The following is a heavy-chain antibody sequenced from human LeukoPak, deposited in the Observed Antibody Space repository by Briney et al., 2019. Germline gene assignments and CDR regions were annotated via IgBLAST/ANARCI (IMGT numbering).Heavy chain of an antibody. J-gene: IGHJ4*02. CDR1: GYTFTGYY. CDR3: ARGSLDYDSSGSYFDY. CDR2: ISPNSGGT. Sequence: ASVKVSCKASGYTFTGYYMHWVRQAPGQGLEWMGWISPNSGGTNYAQKFQGRVTMTRNTSISTAYMELSSLRSEDTAVYYCARGSLDYDSSGSYFDYWGQGTLVTVSS. D-gene: IGHD3-22*01. V-gene: IGHV1-2*02.